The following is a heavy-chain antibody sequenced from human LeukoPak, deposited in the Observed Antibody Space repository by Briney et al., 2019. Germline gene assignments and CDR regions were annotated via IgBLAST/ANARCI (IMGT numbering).Heavy chain of an antibody. CDR1: GFTFSSYW. D-gene: IGHD3-10*01. Sequence: HAGGSLRLSCAASGFTFSSYWMSWVRQAPGKGLEWVANIKQDGSEKYYVDSVKGRFTISRDNAKNSLYLQMNSLRVEDTAVYYCAKTYSGSKYSYDYWGQGTLVSVSS. J-gene: IGHJ4*02. CDR2: IKQDGSEK. V-gene: IGHV3-7*05. CDR3: AKTYSGSKYSYDY.